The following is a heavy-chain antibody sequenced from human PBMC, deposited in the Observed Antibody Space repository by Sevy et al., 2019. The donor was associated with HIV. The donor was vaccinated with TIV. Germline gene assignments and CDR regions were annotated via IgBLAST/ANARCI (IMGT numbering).Heavy chain of an antibody. V-gene: IGHV3-13*01. CDR1: GFTFSGSD. CDR2: IGTLADT. CDR3: VRGLQTHCDRTACPLDY. Sequence: GGSLKLSCAASGFTFSGSDMHWVRQVKGKGLEWISSIGTLADTFYADSVKGRITISRDNAQSYLYLHMSSLKVGDTALYFCVRGLQTHCDRTACPLDYWGQGTLVTVSS. J-gene: IGHJ4*02. D-gene: IGHD2-21*01.